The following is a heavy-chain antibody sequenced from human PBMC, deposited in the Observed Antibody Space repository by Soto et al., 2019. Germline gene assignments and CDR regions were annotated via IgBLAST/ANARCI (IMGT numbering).Heavy chain of an antibody. CDR1: GHTFTSYA. CDR3: ASAVVVPAAMAHDAFDI. CDR2: INAGNGNT. J-gene: IGHJ3*02. Sequence: ASVKVSCKASGHTFTSYAMHWVRQAPGQRLEWMGWINAGNGNTKYSQKFQGRVTITRDTSASTAYMELSSLRSEDTAVYYCASAVVVPAAMAHDAFDIWGQGTMVTVSS. D-gene: IGHD2-2*01. V-gene: IGHV1-3*01.